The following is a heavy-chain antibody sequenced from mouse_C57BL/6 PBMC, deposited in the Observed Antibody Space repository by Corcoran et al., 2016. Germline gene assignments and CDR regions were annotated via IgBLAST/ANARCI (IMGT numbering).Heavy chain of an antibody. CDR2: INPYNGGT. CDR1: GYTFTDYY. J-gene: IGHJ2*01. CDR3: ARSDRPGLLDY. D-gene: IGHD2-13*01. Sequence: EVQLQQSGPVLVKPGASVKMSCKASGYTFTDYYMNWVKQSHGKSLEWIGVINPYNGGTSYNQKFKGKATLTVDKSSSTAYMELNSLTSEDSAVYYCARSDRPGLLDYWGQGTTLTVSS. V-gene: IGHV1-19*01.